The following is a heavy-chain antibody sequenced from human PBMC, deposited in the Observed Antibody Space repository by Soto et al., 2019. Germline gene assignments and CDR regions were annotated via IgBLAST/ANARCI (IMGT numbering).Heavy chain of an antibody. J-gene: IGHJ4*02. CDR1: GFTFSSYG. CDR2: ISYDGSNK. CDR3: ATHLIAAAAPG. Sequence: QVQLVESGGGVVQPGRSLRLSCAASGFTFSSYGMHWVRQAPGKGLEWVAVISYDGSNKYYADSVKGRFTISRDNSKNTLYLQMNSLRAEDTAVYYCATHLIAAAAPGWGQGTLVTVSS. D-gene: IGHD6-13*01. V-gene: IGHV3-30*03.